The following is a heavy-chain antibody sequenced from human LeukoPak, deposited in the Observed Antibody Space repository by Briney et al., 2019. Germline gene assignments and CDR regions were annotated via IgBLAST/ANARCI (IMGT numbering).Heavy chain of an antibody. CDR3: ARAAAGYIDY. Sequence: GGSLRLSCAASGFTFDDYAMHWVRQAPGKGLEWVAVIWYDGSNKYYADSVKGRFTISRDNSKNTLYLQMNSLRAEDTAVYYCARAAAGYIDYWGQGTLVTVSS. CDR2: IWYDGSNK. V-gene: IGHV3-33*08. J-gene: IGHJ4*02. CDR1: GFTFDDYA. D-gene: IGHD6-13*01.